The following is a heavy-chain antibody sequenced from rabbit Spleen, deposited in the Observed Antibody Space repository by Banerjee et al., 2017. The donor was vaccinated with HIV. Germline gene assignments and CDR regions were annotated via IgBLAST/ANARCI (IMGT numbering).Heavy chain of an antibody. CDR2: INAVTGKA. D-gene: IGHD8-1*01. CDR3: ARDAGSGPYIDGYFNL. V-gene: IGHV1S45*01. Sequence: QEQLEESGGDLVKPEGSLTLTCTASGFSFSGSYWICWVRQAPGKGLEWIACINAVTGKAVYASWAKGRFTFSKTSSTTVTLQMTSLTAADTATYCCARDAGSGPYIDGYFNLWGQGTLVTVS. CDR1: GFSFSGSYW. J-gene: IGHJ4*01.